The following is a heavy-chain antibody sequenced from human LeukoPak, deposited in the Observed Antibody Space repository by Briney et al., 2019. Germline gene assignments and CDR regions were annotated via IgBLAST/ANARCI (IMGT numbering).Heavy chain of an antibody. CDR2: IRYDGSNK. J-gene: IGHJ4*02. Sequence: PGGSLRLSCAASGFTFSSYGMHWVRQAPGKWLEWVAFIRYDGSNKYYADSVKGRFTISRDNSKNTLYLQMNSLRAEDTAVYYCAKDFSVYYYDSRVLDYWGQGTLVTVSS. D-gene: IGHD3-22*01. CDR3: AKDFSVYYYDSRVLDY. CDR1: GFTFSSYG. V-gene: IGHV3-30*02.